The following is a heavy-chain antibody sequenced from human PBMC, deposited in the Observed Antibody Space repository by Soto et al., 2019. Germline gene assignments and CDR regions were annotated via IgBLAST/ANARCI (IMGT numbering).Heavy chain of an antibody. D-gene: IGHD2-2*02. CDR3: ARDRGYCSSTSCYRLQPGEYNWFDP. J-gene: IGHJ5*02. V-gene: IGHV3-74*01. CDR1: VFTFSSYW. Sequence: WGSLRLSCSASVFTFSSYWMHWVRQAPGKGLVWVSRINSDGSSTSYADSVKGRFTISRDNAKDTLYLQMNSLRAEDTAVYYCARDRGYCSSTSCYRLQPGEYNWFDPWGQGTLVTVSS. CDR2: INSDGSST.